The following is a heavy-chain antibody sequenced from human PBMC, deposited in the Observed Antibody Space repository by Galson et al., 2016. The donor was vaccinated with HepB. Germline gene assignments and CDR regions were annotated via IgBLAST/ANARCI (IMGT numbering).Heavy chain of an antibody. CDR3: ARDSHFLLRPSIDY. D-gene: IGHD3-3*02. CDR1: GFTFSSYS. CDR2: ISSSSSIT. Sequence: SLRLSCAASGFTFSSYSMNWVRQAPGKGLEWVSYISSSSSITYYAPSVKGRFTISRDNGNNSLYLQMNSLRDEDTAVYYCARDSHFLLRPSIDYWGQGTLVTVSS. V-gene: IGHV3-48*02. J-gene: IGHJ4*02.